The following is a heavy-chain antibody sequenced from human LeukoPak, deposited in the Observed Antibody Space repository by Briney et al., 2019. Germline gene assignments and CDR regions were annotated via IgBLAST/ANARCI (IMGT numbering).Heavy chain of an antibody. CDR1: GFTFSSYE. CDR3: ARGIAAAGATYYYYMDV. J-gene: IGHJ6*03. CDR2: ISSSGSTI. V-gene: IGHV3-48*03. D-gene: IGHD6-13*01. Sequence: GGSLRLSCAASGFTFSSYEMNWVRQAPGKGLEWVSYISSSGSTIYYADSVKGRFTISRDNAKNSLYLQMNSLRAEDTAVYYCARGIAAAGATYYYYMDVWGKGTTGTVSS.